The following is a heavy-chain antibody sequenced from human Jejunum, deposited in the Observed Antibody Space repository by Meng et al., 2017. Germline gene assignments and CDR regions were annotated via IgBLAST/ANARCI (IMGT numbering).Heavy chain of an antibody. CDR1: GGSVSSAGYQ. V-gene: IGHV4-61*08. CDR2: AST. J-gene: IGHJ4*02. CDR3: ARDHWGSLDY. Sequence: QVQLQESVPGLVRPSETLSLIGTVSGGSVSSAGYQWGWIRQPPGKGLEWIGYASTNYNPSLKSRVTISLDTSKNQFSLKLSSVTAADTAVYYCARDHWGSLDYWGQGILVTVSS. D-gene: IGHD7-27*01.